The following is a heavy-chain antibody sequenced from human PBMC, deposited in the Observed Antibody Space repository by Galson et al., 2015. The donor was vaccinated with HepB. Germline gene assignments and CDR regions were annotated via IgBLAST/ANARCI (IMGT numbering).Heavy chain of an antibody. J-gene: IGHJ5*02. Sequence: SLRLSCAASGFTFGDYAMSWVRQAPGKGLEWVGFIGSKAYGGTTEYAASVKGRFTISRDDSKSIAYLQMNSLKTEDTAVYYCTRTTVTTVSNWFDPWGQGTLVTVSS. CDR1: GFTFGDYA. CDR2: IGSKAYGGTT. D-gene: IGHD4-17*01. CDR3: TRTTVTTVSNWFDP. V-gene: IGHV3-49*04.